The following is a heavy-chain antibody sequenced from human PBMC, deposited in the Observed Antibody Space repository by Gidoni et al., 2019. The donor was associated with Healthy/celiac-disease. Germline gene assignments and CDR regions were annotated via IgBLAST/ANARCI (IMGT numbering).Heavy chain of an antibody. Sequence: EVQLVESGGGLVQPGRSLRLSCTASGLTSGAYAIGWFRQAPGTGGEWVGFSRSKAYGVTIEYAASVKGRFTISRDDSKSIAYLQMNSLKTEDTAVYYCTRELGEDSSSWYAGGFDYWGQGTLVTVSS. CDR3: TRELGEDSSSWYAGGFDY. J-gene: IGHJ4*02. D-gene: IGHD6-13*01. CDR2: SRSKAYGVTI. V-gene: IGHV3-49*03. CDR1: GLTSGAYA.